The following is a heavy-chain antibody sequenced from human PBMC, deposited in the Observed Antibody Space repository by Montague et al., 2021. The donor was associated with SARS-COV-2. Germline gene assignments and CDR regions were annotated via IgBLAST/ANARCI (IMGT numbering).Heavy chain of an antibody. D-gene: IGHD3-3*01. CDR3: ARGVGITIFGDLSLEGDYYYSMDV. Sequence: SLRLSCAASGFTFRSHWMHWVRQVPEKGLVWVSRIDNDGSSTNYVDSVKGRFTISRDNAKNTLDLQMNSLRVEDTAVSYCARGVGITIFGDLSLEGDYYYSMDVWGQGTAVTVSS. J-gene: IGHJ6*02. CDR2: IDNDGSST. CDR1: GFTFRSHW. V-gene: IGHV3-74*01.